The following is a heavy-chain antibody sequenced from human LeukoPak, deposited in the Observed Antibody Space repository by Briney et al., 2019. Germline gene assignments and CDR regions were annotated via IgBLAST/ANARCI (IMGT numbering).Heavy chain of an antibody. CDR1: GGTFSSYA. D-gene: IGHD3-16*01. J-gene: IGHJ4*02. Sequence: SVKVSCKTSGGTFSSYAISWVRPAPGQGLEWVGRIIPILGIANYAQKFQGRVTITADKSTSTAYMELSSLRSEDTAVYYCARPSPEGAFDYWGQGTLVTVSS. CDR3: ARPSPEGAFDY. V-gene: IGHV1-69*04. CDR2: IIPILGIA.